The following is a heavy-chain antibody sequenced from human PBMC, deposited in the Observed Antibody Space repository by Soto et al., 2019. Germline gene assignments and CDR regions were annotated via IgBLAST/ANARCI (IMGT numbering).Heavy chain of an antibody. CDR1: GYIFINYA. CDR3: ASTYYYGSGSYGGPYGMDV. V-gene: IGHV1-69*13. J-gene: IGHJ6*02. Sequence: ASVKVSCKASGYIFINYAISWVRQAPGQGLEWMGGIIPIFGTANYAQKFQGRVTITADESTSTAYMELSSLRSEDTAVYYCASTYYYGSGSYGGPYGMDVWGQGTTVNVSS. CDR2: IIPIFGTA. D-gene: IGHD3-10*01.